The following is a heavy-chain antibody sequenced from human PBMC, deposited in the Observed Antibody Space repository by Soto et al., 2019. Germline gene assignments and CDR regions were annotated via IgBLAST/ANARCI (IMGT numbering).Heavy chain of an antibody. V-gene: IGHV1-2*02. J-gene: IGHJ6*03. CDR2: MNPNSGDT. CDR1: GYRFSDYY. Sequence: QVQLVQSGAEVKKPGASVTVSCKASGYRFSDYYLHWVRQAPGQGPEWMGWMNPNSGDTNYAQKFKGRVTMTRDTSVSTAFMELNWLKSDYTAVYYCARESGRATAPLDYYYFYMVVWGIGTKVTLSS. CDR3: ARESGRATAPLDYYYFYMVV. D-gene: IGHD5-12*01.